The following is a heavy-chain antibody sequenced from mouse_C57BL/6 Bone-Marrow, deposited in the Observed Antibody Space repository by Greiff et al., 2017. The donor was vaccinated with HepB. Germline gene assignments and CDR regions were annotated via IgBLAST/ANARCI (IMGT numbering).Heavy chain of an antibody. V-gene: IGHV1-76*01. J-gene: IGHJ1*03. CDR1: GYTFTDYY. Sequence: VKLMESGAELVRPGASVKLSCKASGYTFTDYYINWVKQRPGQGLEWIARIYPGSGNTYYNEKFKGKATLTAEKSSSTAYMQLSSLTSEDSAVYFCARSYYYGSSDWYFDVWGTGTTVTVSS. CDR2: IYPGSGNT. CDR3: ARSYYYGSSDWYFDV. D-gene: IGHD1-1*01.